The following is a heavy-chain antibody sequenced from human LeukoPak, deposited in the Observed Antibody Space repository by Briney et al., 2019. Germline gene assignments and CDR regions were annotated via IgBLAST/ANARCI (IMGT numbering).Heavy chain of an antibody. D-gene: IGHD2-15*01. CDR1: GFTFSAFA. J-gene: IGHJ3*02. CDR3: ASDGGYCSGGSCGPDAFDI. CDR2: ISSIGGFT. Sequence: PGGSLRLSCAASGFTFSAFAIHWVRQAPGKGLEYVSGISSIGGFTYHANSVKGRFTISRDNSKNTLYLQMGSLRAEDMAVYYCASDGGYCSGGSCGPDAFDIWGQGTMVTVSS. V-gene: IGHV3-64*01.